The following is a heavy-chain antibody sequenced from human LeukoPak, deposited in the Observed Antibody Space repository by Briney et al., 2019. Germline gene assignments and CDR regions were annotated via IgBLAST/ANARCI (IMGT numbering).Heavy chain of an antibody. CDR1: GFPFSSYW. V-gene: IGHV3-21*01. D-gene: IGHD1-26*01. CDR3: AKDLEGPYTESGSYYGRLFDY. Sequence: GGSLRLSCAASGFPFSSYWMSWVRQAPGKGLEWVSSISSSSSYIYYADSVKGRFTISRDNSKNTLYLQMNSLRAEDTAVYYCAKDLEGPYTESGSYYGRLFDYWGQGTLVTVSS. J-gene: IGHJ4*02. CDR2: ISSSSSYI.